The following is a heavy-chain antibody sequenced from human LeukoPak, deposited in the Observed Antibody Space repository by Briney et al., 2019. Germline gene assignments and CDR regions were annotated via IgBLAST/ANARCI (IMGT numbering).Heavy chain of an antibody. V-gene: IGHV1-2*06. D-gene: IGHD3-22*01. CDR3: ARGDMIVVVSDFDY. J-gene: IGHJ4*02. CDR1: GYTFTGYY. Sequence: ASVKVSCKASGYTFTGYYMHWVRQAPGQGLEWMGRINPNSGGTNYAQKFQGRVTMTRDTSISTAYKELSRLRSDDTAVYYCARGDMIVVVSDFDYWGQGTLVTVSS. CDR2: INPNSGGT.